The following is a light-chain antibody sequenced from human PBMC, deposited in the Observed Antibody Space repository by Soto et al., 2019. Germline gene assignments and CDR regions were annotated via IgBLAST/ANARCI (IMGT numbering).Light chain of an antibody. CDR1: QSVLYSSNNKNY. CDR2: FAS. J-gene: IGKJ2*01. Sequence: DIVMTQSPDSLAVSLGERATINCKSSQSVLYSSNNKNYLAWYRQKPGQPPKLLIYFASTRESGVPDRFSGSGSGTEFTLTISSLQAEDMAIYYCQQYYSTPLTFGQGTKLEIK. V-gene: IGKV4-1*01. CDR3: QQYYSTPLT.